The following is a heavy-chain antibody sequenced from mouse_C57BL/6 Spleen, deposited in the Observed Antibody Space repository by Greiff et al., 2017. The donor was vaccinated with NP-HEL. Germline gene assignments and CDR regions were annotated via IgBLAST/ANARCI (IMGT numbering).Heavy chain of an antibody. CDR3: VYYGSSSYYAMDY. Sequence: QLQLKESGPELVKPGASVKISCKASGYAFSSSWMNWVKQRPGKGLEWIGRIYPGDGDTNYNGKFKGKATLTADKSSSTAYMQLSSLTSEDSAVYFCVYYGSSSYYAMDYWGQGTSVTVSS. J-gene: IGHJ4*01. D-gene: IGHD1-1*01. CDR1: GYAFSSSW. V-gene: IGHV1-82*01. CDR2: IYPGDGDT.